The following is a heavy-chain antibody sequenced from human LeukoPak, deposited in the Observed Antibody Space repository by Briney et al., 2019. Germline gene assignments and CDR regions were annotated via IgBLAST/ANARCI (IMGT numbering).Heavy chain of an antibody. CDR1: GFTFSLYS. Sequence: GGSLRLSCAASGFTFSLYSMNWVRQAPGEGLEWVSSISSSSSDKYYADSIKGRFTISRDNAKNSLYLQMNSLRAEDTAVYYCARDRLSSGCFDRWGQGTLVTVSS. CDR2: ISSSSSDK. V-gene: IGHV3-21*01. CDR3: ARDRLSSGCFDR. J-gene: IGHJ5*02. D-gene: IGHD6-19*01.